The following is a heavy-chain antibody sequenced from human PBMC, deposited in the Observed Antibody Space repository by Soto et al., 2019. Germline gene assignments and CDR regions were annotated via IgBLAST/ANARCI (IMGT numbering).Heavy chain of an antibody. D-gene: IGHD2-15*01. V-gene: IGHV3-23*01. Sequence: VQLLESGGGLVQPGGSLRLSCAASGFTFSSYAMSWVRQAPGKGLEWVSAISGSGGSTYYADSVKGRFTISRDNSKNTLYLQMNSLRAEDTAVYYCAKRAGYCSGGSCGFDYWGQGTLVTVSS. J-gene: IGHJ4*02. CDR2: ISGSGGST. CDR1: GFTFSSYA. CDR3: AKRAGYCSGGSCGFDY.